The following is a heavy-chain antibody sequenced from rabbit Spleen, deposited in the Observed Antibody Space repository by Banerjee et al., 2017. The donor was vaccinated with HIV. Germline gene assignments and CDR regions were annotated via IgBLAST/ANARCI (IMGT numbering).Heavy chain of an antibody. CDR3: ARDTSSSFSSYGMDL. Sequence: QSLEESGGGLVQPEGSLTLTCTASGFSFSNKAVMCWVRQAPGKGLQWIACINAVTGKAVYASWAKGRFTISKTSSTTVTLQMTSLTVADTATYFCARDTSSSFSSYGMDLWGPGTLVTVS. D-gene: IGHD1-1*01. CDR2: INAVTGKA. V-gene: IGHV1S40*01. CDR1: GFSFSNKAV. J-gene: IGHJ6*01.